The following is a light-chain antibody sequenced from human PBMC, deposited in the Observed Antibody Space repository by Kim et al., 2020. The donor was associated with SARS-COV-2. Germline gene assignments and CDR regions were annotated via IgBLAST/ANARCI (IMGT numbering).Light chain of an antibody. CDR2: AVS. J-gene: IGKJ2*03. CDR3: QQSHGFPYS. Sequence: DIQMTQSPSSLSASVGNRVTITCRASQSVSTSLNWYQRQPGKAPKLLFYAVSSLQSGVPSRFSGSGSGTDFTLTISSLQPEDFAIYYCQQSHGFPYSFGQGTKLEI. CDR1: QSVSTS. V-gene: IGKV1-39*01.